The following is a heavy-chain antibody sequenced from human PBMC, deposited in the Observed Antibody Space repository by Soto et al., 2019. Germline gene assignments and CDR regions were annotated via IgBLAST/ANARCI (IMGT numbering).Heavy chain of an antibody. D-gene: IGHD3-10*01. CDR2: ISDSGGST. Sequence: GGSLRLSCEASGCTFNSYAMSWVRQAPGKGLEWVSAISDSGGSTYYADSMKGRFTISRDNSKNTLYLQMNSLRAEDTAIYYCAKDPFGHATAHLDYWGQGTLVTVSS. J-gene: IGHJ4*02. CDR3: AKDPFGHATAHLDY. V-gene: IGHV3-23*01. CDR1: GCTFNSYA.